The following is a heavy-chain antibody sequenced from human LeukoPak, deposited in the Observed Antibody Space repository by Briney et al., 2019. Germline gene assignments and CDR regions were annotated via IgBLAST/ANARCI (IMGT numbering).Heavy chain of an antibody. Sequence: ASVKVSCKASGYTFTSYGISWVRQAPGQGLEWMGWISAYNGNTNYAQKLQGRVTMTTDTSTSTAYMELRSLRSDDTAVYYCARDLNDIGTLYYYYMDVWGNGTTVTVSS. CDR3: ARDLNDIGTLYYYYMDV. D-gene: IGHD3-9*01. V-gene: IGHV1-18*01. J-gene: IGHJ6*03. CDR1: GYTFTSYG. CDR2: ISAYNGNT.